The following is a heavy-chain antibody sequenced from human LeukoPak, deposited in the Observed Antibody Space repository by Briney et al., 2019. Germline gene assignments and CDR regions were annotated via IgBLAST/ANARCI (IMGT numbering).Heavy chain of an antibody. CDR2: IGTTSGAI. V-gene: IGHV3-48*02. CDR1: GFTFNAFG. J-gene: IGHJ4*02. Sequence: GGSLRLSCAASGFTFNAFGMNWVRQAPGKGLEWVSYIGTTSGAIYYADSVKGRFTISRDNAKNSVFLQVNSLRDDDTSLYYCARGFGYYDSWGQGTLVAVSS. D-gene: IGHD3-16*01. CDR3: ARGFGYYDS.